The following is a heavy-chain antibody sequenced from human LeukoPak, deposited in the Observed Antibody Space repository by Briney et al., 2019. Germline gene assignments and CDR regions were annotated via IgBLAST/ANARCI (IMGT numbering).Heavy chain of an antibody. CDR1: GFTFSSNY. Sequence: GGSLRLSCAASGFTFSSNYMSWVRQAPGKGLEWVSVIYSGGSTYYADSVKGRFTISRDNSKNTLYLQMSSLRAEDTAVYYCARGGSSSWYLDYWGQGALVTVSS. CDR3: ARGGSSSWYLDY. CDR2: IYSGGST. D-gene: IGHD6-13*01. J-gene: IGHJ4*02. V-gene: IGHV3-53*01.